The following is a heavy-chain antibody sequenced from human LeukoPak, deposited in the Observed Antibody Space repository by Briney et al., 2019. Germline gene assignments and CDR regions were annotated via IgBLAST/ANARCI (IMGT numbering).Heavy chain of an antibody. CDR2: ISGSGGST. Sequence: GXSLRLSCAASGFTLSSYAMSWVRQAPGKGLEWVSAISGSGGSTYDTDSVKGGFTISRENSKNTLYLQMNSLRAEDTAVYYCAKEETIAEYYFDYWGQGTLVTVSS. V-gene: IGHV3-23*01. CDR1: GFTLSSYA. J-gene: IGHJ4*02. CDR3: AKEETIAEYYFDY. D-gene: IGHD6-13*01.